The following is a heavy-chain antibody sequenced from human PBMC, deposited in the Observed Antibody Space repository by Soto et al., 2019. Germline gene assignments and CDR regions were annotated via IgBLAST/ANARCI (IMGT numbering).Heavy chain of an antibody. CDR2: IGTAGDT. D-gene: IGHD1-7*01. CDR3: ARGRITGTPFFVPLGFDP. V-gene: IGHV3-13*01. CDR1: GFTFSSYD. Sequence: GGSLRLSCAASGFTFSSYDMHWVRQATGKGLEWVSAIGTAGDTYYPGSVKGRFTIYRENAKNSLYLQMNSLRAEDTAVYYCARGRITGTPFFVPLGFDPWGQGTLVTVSS. J-gene: IGHJ5*02.